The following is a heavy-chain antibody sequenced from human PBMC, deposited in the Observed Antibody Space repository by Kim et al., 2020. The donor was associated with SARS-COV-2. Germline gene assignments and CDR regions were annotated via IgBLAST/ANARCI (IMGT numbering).Heavy chain of an antibody. D-gene: IGHD6-13*01. CDR3: ARDQQLATNYYYYGMDV. V-gene: IGHV3-7*03. CDR2: IKQDGSEK. CDR1: GFTFSSYW. J-gene: IGHJ6*02. Sequence: GGSLRLSCAASGFTFSSYWMSWVRQAPGKGLEWVANIKQDGSEKYYVDSVKGRFTISRDNAKNSLYLQMNSLRAEDTAVYYCARDQQLATNYYYYGMDVWGQGTTVTVSS.